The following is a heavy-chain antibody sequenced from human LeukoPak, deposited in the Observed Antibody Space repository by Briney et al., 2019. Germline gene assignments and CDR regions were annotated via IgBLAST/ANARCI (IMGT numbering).Heavy chain of an antibody. J-gene: IGHJ4*02. CDR2: INSDGSST. V-gene: IGHV3-74*01. CDR1: GFTFSSYW. CDR3: ATFNPPWYATPYFDY. D-gene: IGHD2-15*01. Sequence: GGSLRLSCAASGFTFSSYWMHWVRQAPGKGLVWVSRINSDGSSTSYADSVKGRFTISRDNAKNTLYLQMNSLRAEDTAVYYCATFNPPWYATPYFDYWGQGTLVTVSS.